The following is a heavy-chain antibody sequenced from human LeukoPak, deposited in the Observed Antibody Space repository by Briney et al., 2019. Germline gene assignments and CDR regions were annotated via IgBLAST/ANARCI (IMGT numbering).Heavy chain of an antibody. D-gene: IGHD1-26*01. J-gene: IGHJ5*02. V-gene: IGHV3-30*01. CDR3: ADLTGATGSGWFDP. Sequence: PGGSLRLSCAASGFTFSNYAMSWVRQAPGKGLEWVAVISYDGSNKYYADSVKGRFTISRDNSKNTLYLQMNSLRAEDTAVYYCADLTGATGSGWFDPWGQGTLVTVSS. CDR2: ISYDGSNK. CDR1: GFTFSNYA.